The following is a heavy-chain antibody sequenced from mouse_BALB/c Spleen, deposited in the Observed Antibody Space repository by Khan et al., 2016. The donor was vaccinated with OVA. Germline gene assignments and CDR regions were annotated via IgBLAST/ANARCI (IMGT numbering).Heavy chain of an antibody. J-gene: IGHJ3*01. CDR3: APNWFGFAY. Sequence: QVQLKQSGAELMKPGASVKISCKATGYTFSNYWIEWLKQRPGHGLEWIGEILPGSGSTNYNETFKGKATFTADTSSNTAYMQLSSLTSEDSAVYYCAPNWFGFAYWGQGTLVTVSA. V-gene: IGHV1-9*01. CDR2: ILPGSGST. CDR1: GYTFSNYW. D-gene: IGHD4-1*01.